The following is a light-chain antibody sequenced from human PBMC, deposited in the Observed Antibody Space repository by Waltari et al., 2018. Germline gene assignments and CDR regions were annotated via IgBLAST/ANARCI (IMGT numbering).Light chain of an antibody. V-gene: IGLV1-40*01. Sequence: NIGAGYDVHWYQQLPGTAPKLLIYDNNSRPSGVPDRFSGSKSGTSASLAITGLQAEDEADYYCQSYDSSLSGVVFGGGTKLTVL. CDR2: DNN. J-gene: IGLJ2*01. CDR1: NIGAGYD. CDR3: QSYDSSLSGVV.